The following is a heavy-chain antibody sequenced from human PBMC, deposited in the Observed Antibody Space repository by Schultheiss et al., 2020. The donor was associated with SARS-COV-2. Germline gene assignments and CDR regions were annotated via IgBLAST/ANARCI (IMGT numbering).Heavy chain of an antibody. CDR1: GFTFSSSW. V-gene: IGHV3-52*02. CDR3: TTDRGLLWFGELSSFDY. CDR2: IKCDGSEK. D-gene: IGHD3-10*01. J-gene: IGHJ4*02. Sequence: GGSLRLSCAASGFTFSSSWMHWVCQAPEKGQEWVADIKCDGSEKYYVDSVKGRLTISRDNAKNSLYLQVNSLRAEDMTVYYCTTDRGLLWFGELSSFDYWGQGTLVTVSS.